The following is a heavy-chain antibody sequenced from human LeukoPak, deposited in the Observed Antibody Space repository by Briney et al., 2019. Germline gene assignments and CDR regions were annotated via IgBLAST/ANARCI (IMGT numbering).Heavy chain of an antibody. J-gene: IGHJ4*02. CDR3: ARHSIAVTDDC. CDR1: GGSTSSSNYY. V-gene: IGHV4-39*01. CDR2: IYYSGNT. D-gene: IGHD6-19*01. Sequence: SETLSLTCTVSGGSTSSSNYYWGWIRQPPGKGLEWIGSIYYSGNTYYNPSLKSRVSISVDTSRNQFSLRLSSVTAADTAIYYCARHSIAVTDDCCGQGTLVTVPS.